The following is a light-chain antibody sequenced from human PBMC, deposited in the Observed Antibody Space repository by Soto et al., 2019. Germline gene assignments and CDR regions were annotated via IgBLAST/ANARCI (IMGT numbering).Light chain of an antibody. CDR3: QQYGSSPPT. V-gene: IGKV3-20*01. J-gene: IGKJ1*01. CDR2: GAF. Sequence: EIVLTQSPGTLSLSPGERATLSCRASRSVSSNYLAWYQQKPGQAPRLLIYGAFSRATGIPDRLSGSGSGTDFTLTISRLEPEDFAVYFWQQYGSSPPTFGQGTKVEIK. CDR1: RSVSSNY.